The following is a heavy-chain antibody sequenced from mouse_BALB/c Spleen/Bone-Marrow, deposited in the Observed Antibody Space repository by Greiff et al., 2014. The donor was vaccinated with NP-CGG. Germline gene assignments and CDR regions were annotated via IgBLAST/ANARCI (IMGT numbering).Heavy chain of an antibody. V-gene: IGHV1S22*01. CDR3: TSWDY. CDR2: IYPGSGST. Sequence: GSELVRPGASVKLSCKASGYTFASYWVHWVKQRHGQGLEWIGNIYPGSGSTNYDEKFKSKGTLTVDISSSTAYMHLSSLTSEDSAVYYCTSWDYWGQGTTLTVSS. CDR1: GYTFASYW. J-gene: IGHJ2*01.